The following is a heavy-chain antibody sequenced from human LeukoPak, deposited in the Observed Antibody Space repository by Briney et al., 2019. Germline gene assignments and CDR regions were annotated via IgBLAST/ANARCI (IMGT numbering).Heavy chain of an antibody. D-gene: IGHD2-21*02. J-gene: IGHJ4*02. CDR1: GGSISSSCYY. CDR3: TRLGVTVDY. V-gene: IGHV4-39*01. CDR2: IYYSGST. Sequence: PSETLSLTCTVSGGSISSSCYYWGWIRQPPGKGLEWIGSIYYSGSTYYNPSLKSRVTISVDTSKNQFSLKLSSVTAADTAVYYCTRLGVTVDYWGQGTLVTVSS.